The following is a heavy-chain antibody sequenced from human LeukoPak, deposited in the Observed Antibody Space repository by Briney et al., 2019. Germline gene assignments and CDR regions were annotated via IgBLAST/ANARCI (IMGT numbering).Heavy chain of an antibody. J-gene: IGHJ4*02. D-gene: IGHD3-3*01. CDR1: GFTFSSYS. CDR3: ARGVRFLEWPFDY. Sequence: GGSLRLSCAASGFTFSSYSMNWVRQAPGKGLEWASSISSSSSYIYYADSVKGRFTISRDNAKNSLYLQMNSLRAEDTAVYYCARGVRFLEWPFDYWGQGTLVTVSS. V-gene: IGHV3-21*01. CDR2: ISSSSSYI.